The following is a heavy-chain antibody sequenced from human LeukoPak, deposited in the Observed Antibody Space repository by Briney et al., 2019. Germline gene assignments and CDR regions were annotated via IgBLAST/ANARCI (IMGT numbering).Heavy chain of an antibody. D-gene: IGHD2-2*01. CDR2: IYPGDSDT. CDR1: GYSFTSYW. J-gene: IGHJ3*02. V-gene: IGHV5-51*01. Sequence: GESLKISCKGSGYSFTSYWIGWVRQMPGEGLEWMGIIYPGDSDTRYSPSFQGQVTISADKSISTAYLQWSSLKASDTAMYYCASTLGYCSSTSCRYAFDIWGQGTMVTVSS. CDR3: ASTLGYCSSTSCRYAFDI.